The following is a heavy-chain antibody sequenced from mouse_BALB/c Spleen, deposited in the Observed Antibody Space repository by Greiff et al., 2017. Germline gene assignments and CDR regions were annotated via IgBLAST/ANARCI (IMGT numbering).Heavy chain of an antibody. CDR1: GYTFTSSW. CDR3: ARLDVTTGYARDY. J-gene: IGHJ4*01. V-gene: IGHV1-7*01. Sequence: VQLQQSGAELAQPGASVKMSFKASGYTFTSSWMPWVKQRHGQGLEWIGYINPSTGYTEYNQKFKDKATLTADKSSSTAYMQLSSLTSEYSAVYYWARLDVTTGYARDYWGQGTSVTVAS. CDR2: INPSTGYT. D-gene: IGHD2-12*01.